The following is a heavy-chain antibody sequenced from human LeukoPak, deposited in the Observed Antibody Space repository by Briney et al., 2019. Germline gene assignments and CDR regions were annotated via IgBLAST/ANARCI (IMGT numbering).Heavy chain of an antibody. V-gene: IGHV1-3*01. J-gene: IGHJ4*02. CDR2: INAGNGNT. Sequence: ASVKVSCKASGYTFTSYTMHWVRQAPGQRLEWMGWINAGNGNTKYSQKFQGRVTITRDSSASTAYMELSSLRSEDTAVYYCARNIREAGTFEYWGQGTLVTVSS. CDR1: GYTFTSYT. D-gene: IGHD1-26*01. CDR3: ARNIREAGTFEY.